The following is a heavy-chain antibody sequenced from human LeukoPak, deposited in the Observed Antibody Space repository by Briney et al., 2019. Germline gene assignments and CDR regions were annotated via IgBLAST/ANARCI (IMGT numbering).Heavy chain of an antibody. V-gene: IGHV4-39*01. J-gene: IGHJ3*02. D-gene: IGHD2-15*01. CDR3: ARHSAVVDAFVI. CDR1: GGSISSSSYY. Sequence: PSETLSLTCTVSGGSISSSSYYWGWIRQPPGKGLEWIGSIYNSGSNYYNPSLKSRVTISVDTSKNQFSLKLSSVAAADTAVYYCARHSAVVDAFVIWGQGTVVTVSS. CDR2: IYNSGSN.